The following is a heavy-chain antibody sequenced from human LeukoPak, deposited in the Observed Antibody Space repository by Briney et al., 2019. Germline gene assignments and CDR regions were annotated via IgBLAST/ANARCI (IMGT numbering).Heavy chain of an antibody. CDR2: IRSKAYGGTT. J-gene: IGHJ4*02. Sequence: GGSLRLSCTASGFTFGDHAMSWVRQAPGKGLEWVGFIRSKAYGGTTEYAASVKGRFTISRDDSKSIAYLQMNSLKTEDTAVYYCTRTGLLNYFDYWGQGTLVTVSS. V-gene: IGHV3-49*04. CDR3: TRTGLLNYFDY. D-gene: IGHD1-26*01. CDR1: GFTFGDHA.